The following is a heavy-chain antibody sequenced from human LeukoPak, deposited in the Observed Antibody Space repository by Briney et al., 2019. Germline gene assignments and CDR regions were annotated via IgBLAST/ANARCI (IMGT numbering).Heavy chain of an antibody. CDR3: AREVYYDTSGFYSYFDY. CDR1: GDSISSGRYY. J-gene: IGHJ4*02. Sequence: PSETLSLTCTVSGDSISSGRYYWSWIRQPAGKRLEWIGRIYTSGSTNYNPSLKSRVTISVDTSKNQFSLKLSSVTAADTAVYYCAREVYYDTSGFYSYFDYWGQGTLVSVSS. D-gene: IGHD3-22*01. CDR2: IYTSGST. V-gene: IGHV4-61*02.